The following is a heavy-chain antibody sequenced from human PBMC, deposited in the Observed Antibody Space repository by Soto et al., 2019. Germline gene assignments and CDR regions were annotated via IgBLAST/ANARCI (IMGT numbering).Heavy chain of an antibody. CDR2: IRFDGSNI. CDR1: EITFSGYG. D-gene: IGHD1-26*01. Sequence: QVQLVESGGGVVQPGRSLRLSCAVSEITFSGYGMHWVRQAPGKGLEWVAVIRFDGSNIHYAYSVKGRFTISRDTSKNTLYLQMDGLSAEDTAVYYCARDGVGGPVFCGCLDYWGRGALVTVST. CDR3: ARDGVGGPVFCGCLDY. V-gene: IGHV3-33*01. J-gene: IGHJ4*02.